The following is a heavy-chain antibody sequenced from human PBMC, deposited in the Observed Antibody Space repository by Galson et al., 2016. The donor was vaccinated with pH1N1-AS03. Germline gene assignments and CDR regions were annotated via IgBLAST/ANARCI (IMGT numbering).Heavy chain of an antibody. J-gene: IGHJ4*02. CDR1: GFTFRYAW. V-gene: IGHV3-15*01. CDR3: TKEGYGDYFDY. CDR2: IKSKTDGGTT. Sequence: SLRLSCAASGFTFRYAWMSWVPQAPGKGLEWVGRIKSKTDGGTTDFAAPVEGRFTISRDDSKNMLYLQMNSLKTEDPAMYYCTKEGYGDYFDYWGQGTLVTVSS. D-gene: IGHD4-17*01.